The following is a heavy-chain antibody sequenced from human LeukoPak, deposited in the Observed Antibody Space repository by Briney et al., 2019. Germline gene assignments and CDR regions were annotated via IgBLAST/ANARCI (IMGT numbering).Heavy chain of an antibody. CDR3: ARPFRETNSGSPQGTDY. CDR2: IYPGDSDT. CDR1: GYSFTTYW. D-gene: IGHD1-26*01. V-gene: IGHV5-51*01. J-gene: IGHJ4*02. Sequence: HGESLKISCQASGYSFTTYWIAWVRQLPGKGLEWMGIIYPGDSDTRYSPSFQGQVTISADKSISTAYLQWSSLKASDTAMYYCARPFRETNSGSPQGTDYWGQGTLVTVSS.